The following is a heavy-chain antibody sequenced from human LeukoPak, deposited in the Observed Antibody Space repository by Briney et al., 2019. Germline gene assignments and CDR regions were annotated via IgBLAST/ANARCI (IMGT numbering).Heavy chain of an antibody. V-gene: IGHV3-15*01. D-gene: IGHD3-10*01. Sequence: GSLRLSCAASGFTFSSASMTWVRQAPGKGPEWVGRVKSKSDGGTTDYAAPVKGRFTISRDDSKNTLYLEMDSLEIEDTAMYYCTTAGVYWGQGTLVTVSS. CDR2: VKSKSDGGTT. CDR1: GFTFSSAS. CDR3: TTAGVY. J-gene: IGHJ4*02.